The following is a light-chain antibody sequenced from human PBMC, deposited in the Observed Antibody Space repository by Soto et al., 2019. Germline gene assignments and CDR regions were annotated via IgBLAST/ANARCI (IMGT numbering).Light chain of an antibody. CDR3: QQYNNWPPDRT. CDR2: GAS. CDR1: QSVGSN. V-gene: IGKV3-15*01. J-gene: IGKJ1*01. Sequence: EIVMTQSPATLSVSPGERATLSCRASQSVGSNLAWYQQKPGQAPRLLIYGASTRATGIPARFSGSGSSTESTLTISSLQSEDFAIYFCQQYNNWPPDRTFGQGTKVEIK.